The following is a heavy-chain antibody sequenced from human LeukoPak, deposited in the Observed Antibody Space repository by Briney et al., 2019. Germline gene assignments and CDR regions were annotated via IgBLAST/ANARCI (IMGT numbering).Heavy chain of an antibody. Sequence: GGSLRLSCAASGLSFSRFWMNWVRQAPGKGLKWVTNINQDGSDKRYVDSVKGRFSISRDNSKNLLFLQMNSLRAEDTAVYYCAGPASVYHASGDVGFESCGQGTLVTVSS. CDR3: AGPASVYHASGDVGFES. V-gene: IGHV3-7*01. J-gene: IGHJ4*02. CDR1: GLSFSRFW. CDR2: INQDGSDK. D-gene: IGHD5-24*01.